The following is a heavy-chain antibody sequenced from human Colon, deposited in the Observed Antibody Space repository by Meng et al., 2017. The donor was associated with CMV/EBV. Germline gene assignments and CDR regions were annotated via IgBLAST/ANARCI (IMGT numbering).Heavy chain of an antibody. CDR3: ALWLGEHFDY. J-gene: IGHJ4*02. Sequence: LSCVGSGYTFRNYAWHGVRQAPGKGLEWVATSDGPTTNTHYADSVKGRSTISRDNSKNTLYLQMSSLRADDSAVYYCALWLGEHFDYWGQGTLVTVSS. CDR2: SDGPTTNT. V-gene: IGHV3-23*05. D-gene: IGHD3-10*01. CDR1: GYTFRNYA.